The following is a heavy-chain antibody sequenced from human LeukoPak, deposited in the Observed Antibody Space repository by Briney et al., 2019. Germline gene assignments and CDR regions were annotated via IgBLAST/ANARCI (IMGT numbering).Heavy chain of an antibody. Sequence: PGGSLRLSCAASGFTFDDYAMHWVRQAPGKGLEWVSRINSDGSSTSYADSVKGRFTISRDDAKNTLYLQMNSLRAEDTAVYYCAREFYYYGMDVWGQGTTVTVSS. CDR2: INSDGSST. J-gene: IGHJ6*02. V-gene: IGHV3-74*01. CDR1: GFTFDDYA. CDR3: AREFYYYGMDV.